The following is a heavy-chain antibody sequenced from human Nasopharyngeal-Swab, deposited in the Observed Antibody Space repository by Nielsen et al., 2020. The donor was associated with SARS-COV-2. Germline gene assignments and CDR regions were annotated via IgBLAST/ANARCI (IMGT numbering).Heavy chain of an antibody. V-gene: IGHV1-46*01. Sequence: ASVKVSCKASGYTFTSYYMHWVRQAPGQGLEWMGIINPSGGSTSYAQKFQGRVTMTSDMSTTTVYMELSSLRSEDTAVYYCARDCFFDGSDSSVIDHWGQGTSVTVSS. CDR3: ARDCFFDGSDSSVIDH. J-gene: IGHJ4*02. D-gene: IGHD1-26*01. CDR1: GYTFTSYY. CDR2: INPSGGST.